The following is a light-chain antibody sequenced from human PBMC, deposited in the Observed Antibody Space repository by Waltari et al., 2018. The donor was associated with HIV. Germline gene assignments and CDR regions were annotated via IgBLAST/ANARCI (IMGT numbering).Light chain of an antibody. CDR1: SSNIGSNY. Sequence: QSVLTQPPSASGTPGQRVTISCSGSSSNIGSNYVYWYQKLPGTTPNLPRYRNNQRPAGVPDRVSGSKSGTAASLAISGLRAEDEADYYCAAWDDSLSGPVFGGGTKLTVL. CDR3: AAWDDSLSGPV. V-gene: IGLV1-47*01. CDR2: RNN. J-gene: IGLJ3*02.